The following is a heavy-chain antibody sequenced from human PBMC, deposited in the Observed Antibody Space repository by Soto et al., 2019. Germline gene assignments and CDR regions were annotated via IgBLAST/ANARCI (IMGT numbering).Heavy chain of an antibody. V-gene: IGHV3-30-3*01. CDR3: ARDSNPLTTYYYDSSGYPHYYYYGMDV. D-gene: IGHD3-22*01. J-gene: IGHJ6*02. Sequence: GGSLRLSCAASGFTFSSYAMHWVRQAPGKGLEWVAVISYDGSNKYYADSVKGRFTISRDNSKNTLYLQMNSLRAEDTAVYYCARDSNPLTTYYYDSSGYPHYYYYGMDVWGQGTTVTVSS. CDR2: ISYDGSNK. CDR1: GFTFSSYA.